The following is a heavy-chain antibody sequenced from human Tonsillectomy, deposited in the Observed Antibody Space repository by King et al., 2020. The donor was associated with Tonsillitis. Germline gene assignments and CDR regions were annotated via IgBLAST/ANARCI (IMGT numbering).Heavy chain of an antibody. V-gene: IGHV4-59*08. D-gene: IGHD4-17*01. CDR1: GGSIRSYY. Sequence: QLQESGPGLVKPSETLSLTCTVSGGSIRSYYCSWIRQPPGKGLEWIGYIYYSGSTNYNPSLKSPVTISVDTSKNQFSLRLSSVTAADTAVYYCARRTYGDNWFGPWGQGTLVTVSS. CDR3: ARRTYGDNWFGP. J-gene: IGHJ5*02. CDR2: IYYSGST.